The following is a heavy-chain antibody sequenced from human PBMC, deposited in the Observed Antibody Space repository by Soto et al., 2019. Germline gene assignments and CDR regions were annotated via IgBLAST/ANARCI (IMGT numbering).Heavy chain of an antibody. J-gene: IGHJ5*02. CDR2: FIPIFPTP. CDR3: GTGSVVPAYPNGVDT. Sequence: QVQLVQSGAELKKPGSSVKVSCKASGGSVTAYTINWVRQAPGQGLEWIGAFIPIFPTPNYAQKFQGRVTIASDWPPSTPSMELNRLTSGDAAVYYCGTGSVVPAYPNGVDTGCQGNLVTVSS. CDR1: GGSVTAYT. V-gene: IGHV1-69*05. D-gene: IGHD2-15*01.